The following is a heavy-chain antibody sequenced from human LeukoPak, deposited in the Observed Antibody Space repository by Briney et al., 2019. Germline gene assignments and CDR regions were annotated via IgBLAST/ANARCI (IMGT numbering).Heavy chain of an antibody. CDR2: IIPIFGTA. D-gene: IGHD2-2*01. CDR1: GGTFSGYA. V-gene: IGHV1-69*05. CDR3: ASGNQDIVVVPAARETKAEYFQH. Sequence: GASVKVSCKASGGTFSGYAISWVRQAPGQGLEWMGGIIPIFGTANYAQKFQGRVTITTDESTSTAYMELSSLRSEDTAVYYCASGNQDIVVVPAARETKAEYFQHWGQGTLVTVSS. J-gene: IGHJ1*01.